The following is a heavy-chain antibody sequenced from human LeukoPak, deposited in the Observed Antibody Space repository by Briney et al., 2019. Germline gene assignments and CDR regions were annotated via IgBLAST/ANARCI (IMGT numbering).Heavy chain of an antibody. J-gene: IGHJ4*02. V-gene: IGHV3-48*01. D-gene: IGHD3-16*01. CDR2: ISNSGRTT. CDR3: AKENWGRGERDFDY. CDR1: GFAFSSYS. Sequence: AGGSLRLSCAASGFAFSSYSMDWVRQAPGKGLEWVSYISNSGRTTYYADSVKGRFTISRDYSKNTLNLQMNSLRAEDTAVYYCAKENWGRGERDFDYWGQGTLVTVSS.